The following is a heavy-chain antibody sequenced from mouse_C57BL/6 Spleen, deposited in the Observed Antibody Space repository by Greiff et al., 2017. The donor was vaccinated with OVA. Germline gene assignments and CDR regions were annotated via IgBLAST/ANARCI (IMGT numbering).Heavy chain of an antibody. Sequence: EVKVVESGGGLVQPGGSMKLSCVASGFTFSNYWMNWVRQSPEKGLEWVAQIRLKSDNYATHYAESVKGRFTISRADSKSSVYLQMNNLRAEDTGIYYCTRWLLYYFDYWGLGTTLTVSS. CDR1: GFTFSNYW. CDR2: IRLKSDNYAT. V-gene: IGHV6-3*01. CDR3: TRWLLYYFDY. D-gene: IGHD2-3*01. J-gene: IGHJ2*01.